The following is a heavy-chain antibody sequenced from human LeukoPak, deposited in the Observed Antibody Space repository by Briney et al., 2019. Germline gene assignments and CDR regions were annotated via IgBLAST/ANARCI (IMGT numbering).Heavy chain of an antibody. Sequence: PGGSLRLSCAASGFTFGNSGMSWVRQAPGKGLEWVSHITSSSTNIYYADSVKGRFTISRDNAKNALSLQMNSLRDEDTAVYYCATSGNYYLKYWGQGTLVTVSS. D-gene: IGHD1-26*01. CDR2: ITSSSTNI. J-gene: IGHJ4*02. V-gene: IGHV3-48*02. CDR1: GFTFGNSG. CDR3: ATSGNYYLKY.